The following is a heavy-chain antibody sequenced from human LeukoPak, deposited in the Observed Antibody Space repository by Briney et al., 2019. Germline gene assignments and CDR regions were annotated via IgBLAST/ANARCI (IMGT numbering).Heavy chain of an antibody. CDR1: GYSFSDYA. CDR3: ARNYGEKKFDY. J-gene: IGHJ4*02. Sequence: GASVKVSCKASGYSFSDYAVNWVRQAPGQGLEWMGWINTNTGNPTYAQGFTGRFVFSLDTSVSTAYLQISSLKAEDTAVYYCARNYGEKKFDYWGQGTLVTVSS. D-gene: IGHD4-17*01. V-gene: IGHV7-4-1*02. CDR2: INTNTGNP.